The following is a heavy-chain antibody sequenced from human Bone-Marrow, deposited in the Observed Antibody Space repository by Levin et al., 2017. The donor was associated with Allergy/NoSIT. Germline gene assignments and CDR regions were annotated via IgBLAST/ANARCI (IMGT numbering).Heavy chain of an antibody. D-gene: IGHD6-13*01. CDR2: ISYDGSNK. V-gene: IGHV3-30-3*01. CDR3: ARFGHDSSSWEGAFDS. Sequence: GGSLRLSCAASGFTFSSYAMHWVRQAPGKGLEWVAVISYDGSNKYYADSVKGRFTISRDNSKNTLYLQMNSLRAEDTAVYYCARFGHDSSSWEGAFDSWGQGTMVTVSS. CDR1: GFTFSSYA. J-gene: IGHJ3*02.